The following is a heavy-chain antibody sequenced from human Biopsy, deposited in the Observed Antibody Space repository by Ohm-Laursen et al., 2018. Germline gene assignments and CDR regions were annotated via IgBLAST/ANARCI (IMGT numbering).Heavy chain of an antibody. CDR1: GYIFPTYW. CDR3: ARNSGNYKYDAFDI. V-gene: IGHV5-51*01. Sequence: ESLKISCKGSGYIFPTYWIGWVRQMPGKGLEWMGIFYPSDSNTIYSPSFQGQVTISADKSISTAYLQLTSLKASDTAMYYCARNSGNYKYDAFDIWGLGTMVTVSS. J-gene: IGHJ3*02. D-gene: IGHD1-7*01. CDR2: FYPSDSNT.